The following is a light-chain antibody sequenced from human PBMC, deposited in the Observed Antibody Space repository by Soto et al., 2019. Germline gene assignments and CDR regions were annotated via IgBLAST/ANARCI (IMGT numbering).Light chain of an antibody. CDR3: QQRSNWPIT. CDR2: DAS. Sequence: IPLTQSPGRQSFAPGKRVTLSGRGSKSVSSYLAWYQQKPGQAPRLLIYDASNRATGIPARFSGSGSGTDFTLTMSRLEPEDFAVYYCQQRSNWPITFGPGTKVDIK. V-gene: IGKV3-11*01. CDR1: KSVSSY. J-gene: IGKJ3*01.